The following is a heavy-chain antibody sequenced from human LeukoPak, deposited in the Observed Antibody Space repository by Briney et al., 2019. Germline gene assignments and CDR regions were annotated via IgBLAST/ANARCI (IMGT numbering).Heavy chain of an antibody. J-gene: IGHJ4*02. V-gene: IGHV3-9*01. CDR2: ISYNRDAT. Sequence: GRSLRLSCEASGFSFDDYAMHWVRQAPAKGLEWVSGISYNRDATGYADSVKGRFTVSRDNAKNSLYLQMNSLRSEDTALYYCAKGAAAGIRGYFDYWGQGILVTVSS. CDR1: GFSFDDYA. CDR3: AKGAAAGIRGYFDY. D-gene: IGHD6-25*01.